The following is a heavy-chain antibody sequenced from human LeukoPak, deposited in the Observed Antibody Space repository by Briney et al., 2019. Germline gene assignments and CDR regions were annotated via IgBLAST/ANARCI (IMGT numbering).Heavy chain of an antibody. Sequence: ASVKVSCKASGGTFSSYAISWVRQAPGQGLEWMGWISAYNGNTNYAQKLQGRVTMTTDTSTSTAYMELRSLRSDDTAVYYCARVRITMVRGALHFDYWGQGTLVTVSS. V-gene: IGHV1-18*01. CDR1: GGTFSSYA. J-gene: IGHJ4*02. CDR2: ISAYNGNT. D-gene: IGHD3-10*01. CDR3: ARVRITMVRGALHFDY.